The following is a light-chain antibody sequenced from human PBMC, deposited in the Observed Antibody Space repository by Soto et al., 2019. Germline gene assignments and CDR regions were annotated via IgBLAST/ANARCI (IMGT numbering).Light chain of an antibody. CDR3: QQYGSSPIT. CDR1: QSVSTY. Sequence: EIVMTQSPATLSVSPGERATLSCRASQSVSTYLAWYQKKPGQAPRLLIYGASSRATGIPDRFSGSGSGTDFTLTISRLEPEDFAVYYCQQYGSSPITFGQGTRLEIK. J-gene: IGKJ5*01. V-gene: IGKV3-20*01. CDR2: GAS.